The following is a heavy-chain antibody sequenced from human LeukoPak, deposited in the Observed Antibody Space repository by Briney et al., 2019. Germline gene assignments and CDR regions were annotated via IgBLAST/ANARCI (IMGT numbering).Heavy chain of an antibody. CDR2: ISSSSSYI. J-gene: IGHJ4*02. Sequence: PGGSLRLSCAASGFTFSSYSMNWVRQAPGKGLEWVSSISSSSSYIYYADSVKGRFTISRDNAKNSLYLQMNSLRAEDTAVYYCARVAGGNSPYYFDYWGQGTLVTVSS. D-gene: IGHD4-23*01. CDR3: ARVAGGNSPYYFDY. V-gene: IGHV3-21*01. CDR1: GFTFSSYS.